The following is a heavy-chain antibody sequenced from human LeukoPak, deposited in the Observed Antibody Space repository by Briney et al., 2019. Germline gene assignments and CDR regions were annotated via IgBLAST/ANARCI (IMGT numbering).Heavy chain of an antibody. J-gene: IGHJ5*02. Sequence: GGSLRLSCAASGFTFSDYYMSWIRQAPGKGLEWVSYISSSGSTIYYADSVKGRFTISRDNAKNSLYLQMNSLRAEDTAVYYCARDGTDWALLGYYYGSGINWFDPWGQGTLVTVSS. CDR1: GFTFSDYY. V-gene: IGHV3-11*01. D-gene: IGHD3-10*01. CDR3: ARDGTDWALLGYYYGSGINWFDP. CDR2: ISSSGSTI.